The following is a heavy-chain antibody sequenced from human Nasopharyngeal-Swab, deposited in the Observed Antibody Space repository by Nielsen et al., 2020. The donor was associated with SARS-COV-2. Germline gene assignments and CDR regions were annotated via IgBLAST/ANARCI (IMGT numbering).Heavy chain of an antibody. D-gene: IGHD6-13*01. V-gene: IGHV3-7*01. Sequence: GESLKISCAASGFTFSSYSMNWVRQAPGKGLEWVANIKQDGSEKYYVDSVKGRFTISRDNAKNSLYLQMNSLRAEGTAVYYCARKPPQQLVGGEFDYWGQGTLVTVSS. CDR1: GFTFSSYS. J-gene: IGHJ4*02. CDR3: ARKPPQQLVGGEFDY. CDR2: IKQDGSEK.